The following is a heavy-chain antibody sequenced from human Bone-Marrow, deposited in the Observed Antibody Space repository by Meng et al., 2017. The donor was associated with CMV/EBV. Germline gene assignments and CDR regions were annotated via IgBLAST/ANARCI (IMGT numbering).Heavy chain of an antibody. J-gene: IGHJ4*02. D-gene: IGHD1-1*01. CDR1: GGSFSGYY. Sequence: SETLSLTCAVYGGSFSGYYWSWIRQPPGKGLEWIGSIYYSGSTYYNPSLKSRVTISVDTSKNQFSLKLSSVTAADTAVYYCARRVGWNDDRSFDYWGQGTLVTVSS. CDR2: IYYSGST. V-gene: IGHV4-34*01. CDR3: ARRVGWNDDRSFDY.